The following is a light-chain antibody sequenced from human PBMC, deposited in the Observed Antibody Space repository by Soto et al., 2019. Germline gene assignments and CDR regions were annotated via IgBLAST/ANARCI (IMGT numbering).Light chain of an antibody. CDR2: AAS. CDR1: QSISSY. J-gene: IGKJ2*01. CDR3: QQSYSTPRT. V-gene: IGKV1-39*01. Sequence: DIPMTQSPSSLSASVGDRVTITCRASQSISSYLDWYQQKPGKAPQLLIYAASSLQSGVQSSFSGSGSGTDFTLTITSLQPEDFATYYCQQSYSTPRTFGQGTKLEIK.